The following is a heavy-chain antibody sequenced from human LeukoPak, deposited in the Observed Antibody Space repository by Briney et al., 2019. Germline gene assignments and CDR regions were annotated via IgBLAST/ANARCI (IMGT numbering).Heavy chain of an antibody. CDR3: VRKVYYYMDV. Sequence: QTGGSLRLSCAASGVTLSRYAVNWVRQAPGRGLEWVSYISPSGDSTVYAESVKGQFTISRDNSKNMLYLQMDSLRAEDTAIYYCVRKVYYYMDVWGKGTTVTVSS. V-gene: IGHV3-23*01. CDR2: ISPSGDST. CDR1: GVTLSRYA. J-gene: IGHJ6*03.